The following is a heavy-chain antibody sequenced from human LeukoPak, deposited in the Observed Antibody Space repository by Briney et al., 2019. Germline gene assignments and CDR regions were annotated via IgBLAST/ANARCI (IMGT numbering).Heavy chain of an antibody. J-gene: IGHJ5*01. D-gene: IGHD2-8*01. V-gene: IGHV4-59*08. Sequence: PSETPSLTCSVSGDSISSFYWNWIRRSPGKGLEWIGNIHYSGSSNYNPSLKSRVTISIDTSRKQFFLKLSSVTAADTAVYYCALAPNSNWFDFWGQGTLVTVSS. CDR3: ALAPNSNWFDF. CDR2: IHYSGSS. CDR1: GDSISSFY.